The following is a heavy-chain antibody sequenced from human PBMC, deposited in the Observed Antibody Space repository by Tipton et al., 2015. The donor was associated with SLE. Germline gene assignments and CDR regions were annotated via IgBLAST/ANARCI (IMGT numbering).Heavy chain of an antibody. D-gene: IGHD5-24*01. V-gene: IGHV3-21*01. J-gene: IGHJ4*02. CDR3: AREGGYNPYFDY. CDR2: ISSSSSYI. CDR1: GFTFSSYS. Sequence: SLRLSCAASGFTFSSYSMNWVRQAPGKGLEWVSSISSSSSYIYYADSVKGRFTISRDNAKNSLYLQMNSLRAEDTAVYYCAREGGYNPYFDYWGQGTLVTVSS.